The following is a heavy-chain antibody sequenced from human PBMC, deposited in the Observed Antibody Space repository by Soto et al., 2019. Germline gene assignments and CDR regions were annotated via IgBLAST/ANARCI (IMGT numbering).Heavy chain of an antibody. V-gene: IGHV3-73*01. J-gene: IGHJ6*02. CDR1: GFIFSGPA. Sequence: GGSLRLSCAASGFIFSGPAIHWVRPASGKGLEWVGRIRSRANKFATSSSASVKGRFTFSRDDSKNTAYLQMNTLKPEDTSVYYCARGQGAAIGDYYYHGMDVWGQGTTVTVSS. D-gene: IGHD2-2*02. CDR2: IRSRANKFAT. CDR3: ARGQGAAIGDYYYHGMDV.